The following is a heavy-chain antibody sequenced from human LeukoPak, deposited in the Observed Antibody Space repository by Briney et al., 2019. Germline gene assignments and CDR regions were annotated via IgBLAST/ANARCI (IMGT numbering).Heavy chain of an antibody. CDR1: GFTFSSYA. J-gene: IGHJ4*02. D-gene: IGHD6-13*01. CDR2: ISGSGGST. V-gene: IGHV3-23*01. Sequence: GGSLRLSCAASGFTFSSYAISWVRQAPGKGLEWVSAISGSGGSTYYADSVKGRFTISRDNSKNTLYLQMNSLRAEDTAVYYCAKDRAAGTYYFDYWGQGTLVTVSS. CDR3: AKDRAAGTYYFDY.